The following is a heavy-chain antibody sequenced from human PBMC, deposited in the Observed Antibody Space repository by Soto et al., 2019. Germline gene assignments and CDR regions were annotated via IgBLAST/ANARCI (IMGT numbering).Heavy chain of an antibody. V-gene: IGHV1-18*01. D-gene: IGHD1-1*01. CDR3: ARGRYGDY. CDR1: GYAFTTYG. CDR2: ISAHNGNT. J-gene: IGHJ4*02. Sequence: QVHLVQSGAEVKKPGASVKVSCKGSGYAFTTYGITWVRQAPGQGLEWMGWISAHNGNTNYAQKLQGTVTLPRETSTSTAYMELRSLRSDDTAVYYCARGRYGDYWGQGALVTVSS.